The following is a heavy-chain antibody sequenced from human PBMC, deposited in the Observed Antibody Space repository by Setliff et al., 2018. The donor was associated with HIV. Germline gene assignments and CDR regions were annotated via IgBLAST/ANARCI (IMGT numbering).Heavy chain of an antibody. CDR2: ISSSSSTI. CDR1: GFSFRSYA. V-gene: IGHV3-48*01. CDR3: ARGEPSILVVPAAFFDC. J-gene: IGHJ4*02. Sequence: GGSLRLSCAASGFSFRSYAVSWVRQAPGKGLEWVSSISSSSSTIYYADSVKGRFTISRDNAKNSLYLQMNSLRAEDTAVYYCARGEPSILVVPAAFFDCWGQGTLVTVSS. D-gene: IGHD2-2*01.